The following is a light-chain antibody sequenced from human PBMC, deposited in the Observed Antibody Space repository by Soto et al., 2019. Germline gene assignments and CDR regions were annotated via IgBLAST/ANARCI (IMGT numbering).Light chain of an antibody. Sequence: QSGLTQPPSVSGAPGQRVTISCTGNSSNLGAGYDVHWYQQLPGAAPKLVIFGNRKRPSGVPERFSGAKSGTSASLAITGLQAEDEADYYCQAYDYSLTASVFGGGTKLTVL. CDR1: SSNLGAGYD. CDR3: QAYDYSLTASV. CDR2: GNR. V-gene: IGLV1-40*01. J-gene: IGLJ3*02.